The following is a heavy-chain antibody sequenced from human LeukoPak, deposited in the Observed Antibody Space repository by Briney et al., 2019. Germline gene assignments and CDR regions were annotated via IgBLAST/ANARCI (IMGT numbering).Heavy chain of an antibody. Sequence: SVKVSCKASGGTFSSYAISWVRQAPGQGLEWMGRIIPILGIANYAQKFQGRVTITADKSTSTAYMELSSLRSEDTAVYHCARAPYYYDSSGYSDYWGQGTLVTVSS. D-gene: IGHD3-22*01. J-gene: IGHJ4*02. CDR3: ARAPYYYDSSGYSDY. CDR2: IIPILGIA. V-gene: IGHV1-69*04. CDR1: GGTFSSYA.